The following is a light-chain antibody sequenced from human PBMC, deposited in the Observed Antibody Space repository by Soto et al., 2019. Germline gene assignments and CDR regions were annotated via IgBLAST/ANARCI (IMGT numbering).Light chain of an antibody. CDR2: GNS. CDR1: SSNIGAGYD. V-gene: IGLV1-40*01. CDR3: QSYDSILSGLV. Sequence: QPVLTQPPSVSGAPGQRVTISCTGSSSNIGAGYDVHWYQQLPGTAPKLLIYGNSNRPSGVPDRFSGSKSGTSASLAITGLQAEDEADYYCQSYDSILSGLVFGTGTKLTVL. J-gene: IGLJ1*01.